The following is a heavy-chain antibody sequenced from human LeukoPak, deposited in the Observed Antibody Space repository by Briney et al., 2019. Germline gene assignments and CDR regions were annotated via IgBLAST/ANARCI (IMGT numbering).Heavy chain of an antibody. CDR1: GLTFSSYN. Sequence: PGGSLRLSCAASGLTFSSYNMNWGRQAPGKGLEWVSYISNSRTTIYYADSVKGRFTISRDNAKSSLYLQMNSLRAEDTAVYYCARPGEGDNWNPWVVWGQGTLVTVSS. CDR3: ARPGEGDNWNPWVV. V-gene: IGHV3-48*01. D-gene: IGHD1-20*01. CDR2: ISNSRTTI. J-gene: IGHJ4*02.